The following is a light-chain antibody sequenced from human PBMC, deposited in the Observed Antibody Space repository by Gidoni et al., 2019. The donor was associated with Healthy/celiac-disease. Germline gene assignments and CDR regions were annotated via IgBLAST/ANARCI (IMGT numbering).Light chain of an antibody. V-gene: IGLV1-40*01. CDR1: SSNIGAGYD. CDR3: QSYDSSFSWV. CDR2: GNS. Sequence: QSVLTQPPSVSGAPGQRVTISCTGSSSNIGAGYDVHWYQQLPGTAPNLLIYGNSNRPSGVPDRFSGSKSGTSASLAITGLQAEDEADYYCQSYDSSFSWVFGGGTKLTVL. J-gene: IGLJ3*02.